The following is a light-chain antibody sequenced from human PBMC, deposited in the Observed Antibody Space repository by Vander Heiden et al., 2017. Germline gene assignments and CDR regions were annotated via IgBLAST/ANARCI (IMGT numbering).Light chain of an antibody. V-gene: IGKV1-6*02. CDR1: QDIRND. J-gene: IGKJ1*01. Sequence: ALQMPQPPSSLSASVGDRVTITCRASQDIRNDLGWYQQKPGKAPKLLIYAASKLQSGVSSRFSGSGSGTDFTLTISSLQPEDFVAYYCLQDYSFPWTFGQGTKVEIK. CDR2: AAS. CDR3: LQDYSFPWT.